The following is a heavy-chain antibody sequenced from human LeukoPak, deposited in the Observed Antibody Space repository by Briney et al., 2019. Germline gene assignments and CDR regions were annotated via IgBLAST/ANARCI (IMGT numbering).Heavy chain of an antibody. V-gene: IGHV5-51*01. D-gene: IGHD3-22*01. CDR3: ATRGYDSSGYYSVPFDY. CDR2: IYPGDSHT. J-gene: IGHJ4*02. CDR1: GYSFTSFW. Sequence: GESLKISCKGSGYSFTSFWVGWVRQMPGKGLEGMGTIYPGDSHTKYSPSFQGQVTISADKSISTAYLQWSSLKASDTAMYYCATRGYDSSGYYSVPFDYWGQGTLVTVSS.